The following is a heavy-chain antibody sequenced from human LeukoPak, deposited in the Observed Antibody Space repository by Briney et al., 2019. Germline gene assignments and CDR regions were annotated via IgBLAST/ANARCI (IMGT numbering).Heavy chain of an antibody. Sequence: PGGSLRLSCAASGFTFSTYEMNWVRQAPGKGLGWVSYISTSGTTISYADSVKGRFTISRDNAKKSLYLQMNSLRAEDTAVYYCARLSYGLDYWGQGTLVTVSS. D-gene: IGHD5-18*01. CDR1: GFTFSTYE. J-gene: IGHJ4*02. CDR2: ISTSGTTI. CDR3: ARLSYGLDY. V-gene: IGHV3-48*03.